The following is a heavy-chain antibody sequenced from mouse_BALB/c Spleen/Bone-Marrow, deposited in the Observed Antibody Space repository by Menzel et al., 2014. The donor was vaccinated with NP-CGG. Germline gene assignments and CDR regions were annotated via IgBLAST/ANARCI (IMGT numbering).Heavy chain of an antibody. CDR3: ARNFYGSAYFDF. J-gene: IGHJ2*01. CDR2: ISTYSGNT. Sequence: QVQLKESGPELVRPGVSVKISRKGSGYKFXDYAMHWVKQSHAKSLEWIGLISTYSGNTHYNQKFKGKATMTVDKSSSTAYMELARLTSEDSAIYYCARNFYGSAYFDFWGQGSTLTVSS. V-gene: IGHV1-67*01. D-gene: IGHD1-1*01. CDR1: GYKFXDYA.